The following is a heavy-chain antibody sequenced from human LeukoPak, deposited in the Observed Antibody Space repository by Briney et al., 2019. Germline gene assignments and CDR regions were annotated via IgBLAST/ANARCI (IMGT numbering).Heavy chain of an antibody. CDR1: GFTFSSYG. CDR3: AKDPAYGSGSPLLDP. CDR2: ISGSGGST. V-gene: IGHV3-23*01. D-gene: IGHD3-10*01. J-gene: IGHJ5*02. Sequence: GGSLRLSCAASGFTFSSYGMSWVRQAPGKGLEWVSAISGSGGSTYYADSVKGRFTISRDNSKNTLYLQMNSLRAEDTAVYYCAKDPAYGSGSPLLDPWGQRTLVTVSS.